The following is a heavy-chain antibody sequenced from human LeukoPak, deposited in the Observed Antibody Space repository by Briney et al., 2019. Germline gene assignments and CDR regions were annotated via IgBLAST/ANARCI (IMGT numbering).Heavy chain of an antibody. Sequence: SETLSLTCTVSGGSISGYYWSWIRQPAGKGLEWIGRIYTSGSTNYNPSLKSRVTMSVDTSKNQFSLKLTSVTAADTALYYCARVRATVTTLRHLHFDYWGQGTLVTVSS. D-gene: IGHD4-17*01. CDR1: GGSISGYY. J-gene: IGHJ4*02. CDR2: IYTSGST. V-gene: IGHV4-4*07. CDR3: ARVRATVTTLRHLHFDY.